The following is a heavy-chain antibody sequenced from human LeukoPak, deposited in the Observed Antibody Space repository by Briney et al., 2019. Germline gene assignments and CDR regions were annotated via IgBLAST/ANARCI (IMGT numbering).Heavy chain of an antibody. CDR2: IKQDGSEK. CDR3: ARRYCSSTSCSLDY. Sequence: PGGPRSLSWAAPESPLISYWISGVRQPPGKGLEWLPNIKQDGSEKYYVDSVKGRFTISRDNAKNSLYLQMNSLRAEDTAVYYCARRYCSSTSCSLDYWGQGTLVTVSS. V-gene: IGHV3-7*01. CDR1: ESPLISYW. J-gene: IGHJ4*02. D-gene: IGHD2-2*01.